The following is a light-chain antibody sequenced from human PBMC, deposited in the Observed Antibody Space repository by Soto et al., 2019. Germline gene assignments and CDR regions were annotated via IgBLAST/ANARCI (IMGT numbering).Light chain of an antibody. V-gene: IGKV3-20*01. CDR3: QQYIDSPRT. J-gene: IGKJ1*01. CDR2: GVS. Sequence: EIVLTQSPGTLALSPGDGATLTCRASQTVNRNYLAWYHQKPGQPPRHLIYGVSNRATGVPDRFSGGGSGTEFTLTIVRLEPVDFGVYYCQQYIDSPRTFGQGTKVEVK. CDR1: QTVNRNY.